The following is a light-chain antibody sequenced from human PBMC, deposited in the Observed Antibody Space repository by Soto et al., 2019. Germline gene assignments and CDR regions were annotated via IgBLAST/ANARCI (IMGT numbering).Light chain of an antibody. CDR2: LGS. CDR1: QSLLHSNGYNY. Sequence: DIVMTQSPLSLPVTPGEPASISCRSSQSLLHSNGYNYLDWYLQKPGQSPQLLIYLGSNRASGVPDRVSGRGSGTDFTLKISRVEAEDVGVYYCMQALQTPRTYGQGTKLEIK. CDR3: MQALQTPRT. V-gene: IGKV2-28*01. J-gene: IGKJ2*01.